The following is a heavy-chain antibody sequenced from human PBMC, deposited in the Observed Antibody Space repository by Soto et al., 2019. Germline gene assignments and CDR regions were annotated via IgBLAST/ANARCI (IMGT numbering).Heavy chain of an antibody. D-gene: IGHD6-19*01. CDR2: IYYSGST. V-gene: IGHV4-39*01. J-gene: IGHJ4*02. Sequence: PSETLSLTCTVSGGSISSSSYYWGWIRQPPGKGLEWIGSIYYSGSTYYNQSLKNRVTISVDTSKKQFSMKLSSVTAAETAVYYCARHISSGWYGHKTPFDYWGQGTLVTVSS. CDR3: ARHISSGWYGHKTPFDY. CDR1: GGSISSSSYY.